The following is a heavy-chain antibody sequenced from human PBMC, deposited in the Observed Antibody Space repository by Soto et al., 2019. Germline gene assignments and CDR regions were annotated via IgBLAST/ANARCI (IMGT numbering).Heavy chain of an antibody. D-gene: IGHD6-13*01. CDR1: GGSISSTSYY. CDR3: ARLGKLYGSTYYFGMDV. J-gene: IGHJ6*02. Sequence: ASETLSLTCTASGGSISSTSYYWVWIRQPPGKGLECIGNIYYSGSTYYNPSLKSRLTISVDTSKNQFSLKLTSVTAADTAMYYCARLGKLYGSTYYFGMDVWGQGATDTVSS. V-gene: IGHV4-39*01. CDR2: IYYSGST.